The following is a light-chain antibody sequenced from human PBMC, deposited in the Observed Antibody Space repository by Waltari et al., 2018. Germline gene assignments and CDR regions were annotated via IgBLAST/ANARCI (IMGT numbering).Light chain of an antibody. J-gene: IGLJ2*01. CDR2: DVN. CDR3: CSQSSYNGVI. Sequence: QSALSQPASVSGSPGQSITISCTVSSSDVGCDDSVSWYQDHPGQAPKVIIYDVNNRPSGVSDRFSGSKSGNTASLTISGLQAEDEANYYCCSQSSYNGVIFGGGTKLTVL. CDR1: SSDVGCDDS. V-gene: IGLV2-14*03.